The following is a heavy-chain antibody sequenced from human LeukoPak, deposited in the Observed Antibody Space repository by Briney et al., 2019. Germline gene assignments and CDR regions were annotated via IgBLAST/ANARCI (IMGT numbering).Heavy chain of an antibody. D-gene: IGHD1-1*01. CDR1: GFTFSSYG. CDR3: AKQEIGTTWSAGY. V-gene: IGHV3-30*18. Sequence: GSLRLSCAASGFTFSSYGMHWVRPASSKGLELVAVISFDGSEKYYADSVKGRFTISRDDSKNTLYLQMNSLRAEDTALYYCAKQEIGTTWSAGYWGQGTLVTVSS. CDR2: ISFDGSEK. J-gene: IGHJ4*02.